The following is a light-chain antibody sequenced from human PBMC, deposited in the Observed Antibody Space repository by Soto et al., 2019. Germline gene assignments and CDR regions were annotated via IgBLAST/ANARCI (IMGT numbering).Light chain of an antibody. CDR2: SDN. CDR1: SSNIGSNT. Sequence: SVLAQPPSASGTPGHRVTISCSGSSSNIGSNTVNWFQQLPGTAPKLLIYSDNRRPSGVPGRFSGSKSGTSASLAISGLQSEDEADYYCAAWDDSLNGRHVFGTGTKVTVL. V-gene: IGLV1-44*01. CDR3: AAWDDSLNGRHV. J-gene: IGLJ1*01.